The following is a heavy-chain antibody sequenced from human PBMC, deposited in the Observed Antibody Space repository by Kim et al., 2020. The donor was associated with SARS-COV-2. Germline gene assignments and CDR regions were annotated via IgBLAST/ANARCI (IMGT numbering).Heavy chain of an antibody. CDR3: ATLQEDYGDTYYFDR. J-gene: IGHJ4*02. CDR2: CLHETGET. CDR1: GFTLSDLV. V-gene: IGHV1-24*01. D-gene: IGHD4-17*01. Sequence: KVSGNKVSGFTLSDLVIHWVRQAPGEGLEWMGGCLHETGETMYAQKFQGRLTVTEETSTDTAYMELSSLRSDDTAVYFCATLQEDYGDTYYFDRWGRGTPVTVSS.